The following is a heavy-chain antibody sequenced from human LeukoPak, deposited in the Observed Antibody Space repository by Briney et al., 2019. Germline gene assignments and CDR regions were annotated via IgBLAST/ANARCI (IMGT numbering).Heavy chain of an antibody. J-gene: IGHJ3*02. Sequence: GGSLRLSCAASGFTFSSYWMSWVRQAPGKGLEWVANIKQDGSEKYYVDSVKGRFTISRDNARNSLYLQMNSLRDEDTAVYYCVRGGGSAYKYNAFDIWGQGTLVTVFS. V-gene: IGHV3-7*02. CDR3: VRGGGSAYKYNAFDI. D-gene: IGHD2-15*01. CDR1: GFTFSSYW. CDR2: IKQDGSEK.